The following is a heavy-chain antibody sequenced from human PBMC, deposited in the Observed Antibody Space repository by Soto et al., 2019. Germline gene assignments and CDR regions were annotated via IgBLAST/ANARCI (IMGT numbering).Heavy chain of an antibody. J-gene: IGHJ3*01. Sequence: PGGSLRLSCAASGFTFSSYWMSWVRQAPGKGLEWVANIKQDGSEKYYVDSVKGRFTISRDNAKNSLYLQMNSLRAEDTAVYYCARGIVLMVYSFGDAFDVWGQGTTVTVSS. CDR2: IKQDGSEK. CDR3: ARGIVLMVYSFGDAFDV. V-gene: IGHV3-7*04. CDR1: GFTFSSYW. D-gene: IGHD2-8*01.